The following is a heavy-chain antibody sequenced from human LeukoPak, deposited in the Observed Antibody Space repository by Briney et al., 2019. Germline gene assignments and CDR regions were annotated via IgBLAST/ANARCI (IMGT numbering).Heavy chain of an antibody. CDR3: AKDFGSKPGYFDY. CDR1: GFTFSSYA. CDR2: ISGSGGST. J-gene: IGHJ4*02. Sequence: GGSLRLPCAASGFTFSSYAMSWVRQAPGKGLEWVSAISGSGGSTYYADSVKGRFTIARDNSKNTLHLQMNSLRAEDTAVYYCAKDFGSKPGYFDYWGQGTLVTVSS. D-gene: IGHD1-26*01. V-gene: IGHV3-23*01.